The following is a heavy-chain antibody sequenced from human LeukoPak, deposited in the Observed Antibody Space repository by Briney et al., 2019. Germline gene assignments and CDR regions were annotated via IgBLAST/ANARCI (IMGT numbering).Heavy chain of an antibody. CDR2: YRWYSGSI. CDR1: RFTFDDYA. V-gene: IGHV3-9*01. Sequence: SGGSLRLSCATSRFTFDDYAMHSVPQAPAKVLGRVSRYRWYSGSIGYADSVKGRFTLSRDNAKNSLYLEMNSLRAEDTALYYCAKLPADYGDYAMESYYYGMDVWGQGTTVTVSS. J-gene: IGHJ6*02. CDR3: AKLPADYGDYAMESYYYGMDV. D-gene: IGHD4-17*01.